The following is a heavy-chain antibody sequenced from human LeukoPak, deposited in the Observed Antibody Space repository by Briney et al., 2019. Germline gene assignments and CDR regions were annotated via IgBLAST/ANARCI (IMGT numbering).Heavy chain of an antibody. Sequence: SETLSLTCTVSGGSISSSSYYWGWIRQPPGKGLEWIGSIYYSGSTYYNPSLKSRVTISVDTSKNQFSLKLSSVTAADTAVYYCARLWGIRYFGIYFDYWGQGTLVTVSS. J-gene: IGHJ4*02. CDR3: ARLWGIRYFGIYFDY. D-gene: IGHD3-9*01. CDR1: GGSISSSSYY. V-gene: IGHV4-39*01. CDR2: IYYSGST.